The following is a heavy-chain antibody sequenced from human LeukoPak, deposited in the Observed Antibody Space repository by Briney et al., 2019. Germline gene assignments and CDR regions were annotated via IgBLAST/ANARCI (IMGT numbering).Heavy chain of an antibody. CDR2: ISSSGRTI. CDR3: AREAYYYDSSGYYKY. CDR1: GFTLSSYE. D-gene: IGHD3-22*01. V-gene: IGHV3-48*03. J-gene: IGHJ4*02. Sequence: PGGSLRLSCAASGFTLSSYEMHWVRQAPGKGLEWVSYISSSGRTIYYADSVKGRFTISRDNARNSLYLQMNSLRAEDTAIYYCAREAYYYDSSGYYKYWGQGTLVTVSS.